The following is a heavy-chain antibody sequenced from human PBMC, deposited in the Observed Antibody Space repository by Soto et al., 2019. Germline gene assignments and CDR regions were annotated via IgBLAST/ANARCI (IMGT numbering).Heavy chain of an antibody. J-gene: IGHJ4*01. D-gene: IGHD5-18*01. CDR1: GFTFSSYA. CDR3: AKVQGDTGGAYFDY. CDR2: ISGSGGST. V-gene: IGHV3-23*01. Sequence: GGSLRLSCAASGFTFSSYAMSWVRQAPGKGLEWVSAISGSGGSTYYADSVKGRFTISRDNSKNTLYLQMNSLRAEDRAVYYCAKVQGDTGGAYFDYWGHGTLVTVSS.